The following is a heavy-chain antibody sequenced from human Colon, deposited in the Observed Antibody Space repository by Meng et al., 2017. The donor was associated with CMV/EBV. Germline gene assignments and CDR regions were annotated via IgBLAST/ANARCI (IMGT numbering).Heavy chain of an antibody. Sequence: SVKVSCKASGYTFTDYYLHWVRQAPGQGLEWLGGIIPMFGIPHYAQKFHDRLTITTDESATTGYMDLTSLKSEDTAVYYCVRGTIEAPPVPIDPWGQGTLVTVSS. CDR2: IIPMFGIP. V-gene: IGHV1-69*05. J-gene: IGHJ5*02. CDR1: GYTFTDYY. CDR3: VRGTIEAPPVPIDP. D-gene: IGHD6-6*01.